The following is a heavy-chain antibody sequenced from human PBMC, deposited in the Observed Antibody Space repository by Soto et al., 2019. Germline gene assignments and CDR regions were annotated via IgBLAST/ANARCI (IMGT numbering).Heavy chain of an antibody. J-gene: IGHJ4*02. CDR2: MYHSGST. Sequence: SETLDLTCPVSGGSISSGGYSWSWIRQPPGKGLEWIGYMYHSGSTYYNPSLKSRVTISIDRSKNQFSLKLSSVTAADTAVYYCARVPDYWCQG. D-gene: IGHD2-2*01. CDR1: GGSISSGGYS. V-gene: IGHV4-30-2*01. CDR3: ARVPDY.